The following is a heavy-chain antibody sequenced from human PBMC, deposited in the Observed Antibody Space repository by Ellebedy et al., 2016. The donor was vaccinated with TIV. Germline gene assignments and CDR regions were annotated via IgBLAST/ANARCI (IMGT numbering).Heavy chain of an antibody. CDR1: GLTVSSNY. CDR2: LYSGGNT. CDR3: ARLVSGYCSGGNCPQSFFDY. V-gene: IGHV3-66*04. D-gene: IGHD2-15*01. Sequence: GESLKISCAASGLTVSSNYMNWVRQAPGKGLQWVSVLYSGGNTYYADSVKGRFTISKDNSKNTLYLQMTSLRAEDTAVYYCARLVSGYCSGGNCPQSFFDYWGLGTLVTVTS. J-gene: IGHJ4*02.